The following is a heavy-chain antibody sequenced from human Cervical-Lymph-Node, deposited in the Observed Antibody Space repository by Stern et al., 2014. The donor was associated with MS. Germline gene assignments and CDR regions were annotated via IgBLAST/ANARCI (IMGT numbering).Heavy chain of an antibody. D-gene: IGHD4-17*01. V-gene: IGHV3-74*02. CDR2: INTDGSTT. Sequence: EDQLVESGGGLVQPGGSLRLSCAASGFSFSSYWMHWVRQAPGKGLVWVSNINTDGSTTFYADSVKGRFTISRDNAKDTLYLEMNSLRVEDTAVYYCIITTTVTTRGQGTVVTVSS. J-gene: IGHJ4*02. CDR3: IITTTVTT. CDR1: GFSFSSYW.